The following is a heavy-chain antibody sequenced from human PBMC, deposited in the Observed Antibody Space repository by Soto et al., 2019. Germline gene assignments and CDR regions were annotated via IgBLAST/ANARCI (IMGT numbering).Heavy chain of an antibody. CDR1: GFTFSNYV. CDR2: ISGSGGST. V-gene: IGHV3-23*01. J-gene: IGHJ4*02. Sequence: EVQLLDFGGDLVQPGWSLRLSCAASGFTFSNYVMSWVRQAPGKGLEWVSAISGSGGSTYSADSVKGRFTISRDKSKNTLYLQMYSLRAEDTAVYYCAKGNNLEWFLSPIAYWGQGTLVTVSS. D-gene: IGHD3-3*01. CDR3: AKGNNLEWFLSPIAY.